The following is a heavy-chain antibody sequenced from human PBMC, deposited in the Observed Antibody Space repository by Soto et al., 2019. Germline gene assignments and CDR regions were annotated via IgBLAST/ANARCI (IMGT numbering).Heavy chain of an antibody. D-gene: IGHD3-22*01. CDR1: GFTFSDYG. J-gene: IGHJ4*02. V-gene: IGHV3-33*01. CDR2: IWYNGSNK. CDR3: ARDYYDSSAYYVDY. Sequence: QVQLVESGGGVVQPGRSLRLSCAASGFTFSDYGMHWVRQAPGKGLEWVAVIWYNGSNKYYADSVKGRFTISRDNSKNTLYLQMNSLRAEDTAVYYCARDYYDSSAYYVDYWGQGTLVTLSS.